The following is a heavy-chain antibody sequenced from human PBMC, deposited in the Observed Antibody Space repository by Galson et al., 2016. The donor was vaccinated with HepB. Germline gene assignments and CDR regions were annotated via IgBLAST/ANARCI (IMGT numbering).Heavy chain of an antibody. D-gene: IGHD6-13*01. Sequence: QSGAEVKKPGESLKISCKGSGYSFTSYWIGWVRQMPGKGLEWMGILYPGDSDTRYSPSLQGQVTIPADKSISTAYLHLSRLKASDTAMYYCAKGYRYGWYFDYWGQGTLVTFSS. V-gene: IGHV5-51*01. CDR2: LYPGDSDT. CDR3: AKGYRYGWYFDY. J-gene: IGHJ4*02. CDR1: GYSFTSYW.